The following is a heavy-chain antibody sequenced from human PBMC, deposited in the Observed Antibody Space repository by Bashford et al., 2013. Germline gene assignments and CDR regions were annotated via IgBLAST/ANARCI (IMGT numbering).Heavy chain of an antibody. CDR3: ASSTGNSYYYYYYGMDV. D-gene: IGHD4-11*01. CDR2: ISSSSSYT. V-gene: IGHV3-11*06. J-gene: IGHJ6*02. CDR1: GFTFSDYY. Sequence: GSLRLSCAASGFTFSDYYMSWIRQAPGKGLEWVSYISSSSSYTNYADSVKGRFTISRDNAKNSLYLQMNSLRAEDTAVYYCASSTGNSYYYYYYGMDVWGQGTTVTVSS.